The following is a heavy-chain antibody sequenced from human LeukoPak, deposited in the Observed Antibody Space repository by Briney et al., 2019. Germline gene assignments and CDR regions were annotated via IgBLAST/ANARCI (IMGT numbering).Heavy chain of an antibody. V-gene: IGHV4-34*01. J-gene: IGHJ4*02. Sequence: KPSETLSLTCAVYGGSFSGYYWSWIRQPPGKGLEWIGEINHSGSTNYNPSLKSRVTISVDTSKNQFSLKLSSVTAADTAVYYCARGRNYYGSGSATDYWGQGTLVTVSS. D-gene: IGHD3-10*01. CDR2: INHSGST. CDR1: GGSFSGYY. CDR3: ARGRNYYGSGSATDY.